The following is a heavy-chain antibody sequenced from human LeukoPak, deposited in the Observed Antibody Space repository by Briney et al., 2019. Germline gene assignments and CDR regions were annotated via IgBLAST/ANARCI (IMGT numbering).Heavy chain of an antibody. V-gene: IGHV1-69*01. D-gene: IGHD3/OR15-3a*01. CDR2: IIPMCGTA. CDR1: GGTFSSYA. Sequence: AVTVSCKHSGGTFSSYAISWVRQDPGEGVEWMGGIIPMCGTANYAQNFQGRVTITADESTSTAYMELSSLRSEDTAVYYCARGRTGYYTGRLCAFGIGGQGTSVTV. J-gene: IGHJ3*02. CDR3: ARGRTGYYTGRLCAFGI.